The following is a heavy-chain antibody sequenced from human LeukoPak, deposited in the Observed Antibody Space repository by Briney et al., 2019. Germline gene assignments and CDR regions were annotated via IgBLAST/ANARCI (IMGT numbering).Heavy chain of an antibody. Sequence: GGSLRLSCAASGFTFSSHGMHWVRQAPGKGLEWVAVISDDGSKKLYGESVKGRFTISRDNSENTLYLQMNSLGGEDTAVYYCAKDRAFQAAGVTDYWGQGTLVTVSS. CDR1: GFTFSSHG. CDR3: AKDRAFQAAGVTDY. CDR2: ISDDGSKK. V-gene: IGHV3-30*18. J-gene: IGHJ4*02. D-gene: IGHD3-10*01.